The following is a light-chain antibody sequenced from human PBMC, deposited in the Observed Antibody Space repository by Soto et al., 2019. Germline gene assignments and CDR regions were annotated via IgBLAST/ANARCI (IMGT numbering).Light chain of an antibody. V-gene: IGLV2-8*01. CDR1: SSDVGSYNY. Sequence: QSALTQPPSASGSPGQSVTISCTGTSSDVGSYNYVSWYQQHPGKAPKLMIYEVSKRPSGVPDRFSGSKSGNTASLTVSGLQAEDEADYYCSSYAGSNNLYVFGTGTKLTVL. J-gene: IGLJ1*01. CDR2: EVS. CDR3: SSYAGSNNLYV.